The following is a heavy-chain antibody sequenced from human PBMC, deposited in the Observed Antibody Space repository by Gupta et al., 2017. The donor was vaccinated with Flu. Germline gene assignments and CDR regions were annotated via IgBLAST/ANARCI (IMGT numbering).Heavy chain of an antibody. CDR1: GDTFTKYP. Sequence: KVSGDTFTKYPMHWVRQAPGQRPEWMGWINAGSGDTKYSQNFQGRVTITRDTSASIVYMELSSLRSEDTAVYYCARGGTAFYYYYMDVWGKG. D-gene: IGHD1-7*01. CDR3: ARGGTAFYYYYMDV. V-gene: IGHV1-3*01. J-gene: IGHJ6*03. CDR2: INAGSGDT.